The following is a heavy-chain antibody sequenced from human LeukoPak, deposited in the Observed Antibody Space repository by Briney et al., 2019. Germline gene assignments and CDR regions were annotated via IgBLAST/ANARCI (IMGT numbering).Heavy chain of an antibody. V-gene: IGHV1-24*01. CDR2: FDPGDGET. J-gene: IGHJ4*02. CDR1: GYTLTELS. Sequence: ASVKVSCKVSGYTLTELSMHWVRQAPGKGLEWMGGFDPGDGETIYAQKFQGRVTMTEDTSTDTAYMELSSLRSEDTAVYYCATLLASWYTTYFDYWGQGTLVTVSS. CDR3: ATLLASWYTTYFDY. D-gene: IGHD6-13*01.